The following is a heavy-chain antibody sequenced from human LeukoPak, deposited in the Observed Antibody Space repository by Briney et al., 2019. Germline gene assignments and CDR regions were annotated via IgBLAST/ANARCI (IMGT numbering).Heavy chain of an antibody. CDR1: GGSISCGDYY. CDR2: IFYSGNT. J-gene: IGHJ4*02. V-gene: IGHV4-31*03. D-gene: IGHD6-13*01. CDR3: ATLGGIAAAGMTN. Sequence: PSETLSLTCTVSGGSISCGDYYWSWIRQPPGKGLKWIGYIFYSGNTYYNPSLKSRVTISVDTSKNQFSLKLSSVTAADTAVYYCATLGGIAAAGMTNWGQGTLVTVSS.